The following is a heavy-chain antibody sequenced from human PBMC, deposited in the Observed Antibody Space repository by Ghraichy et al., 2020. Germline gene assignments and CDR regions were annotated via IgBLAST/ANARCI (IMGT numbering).Heavy chain of an antibody. V-gene: IGHV3-66*01. CDR2: IYTGGGT. CDR1: GFTVSGTY. Sequence: GGSLRLSCAASGFTVSGTYMSWVRQAPGKGLEWVSTIYTGGGTKYADSVKGRFSISRDDSKSTLYLQMNSLRAEDTAVYYCARPGFHNSGWFRDWGQGTLVTVSS. J-gene: IGHJ4*02. D-gene: IGHD6-19*01. CDR3: ARPGFHNSGWFRD.